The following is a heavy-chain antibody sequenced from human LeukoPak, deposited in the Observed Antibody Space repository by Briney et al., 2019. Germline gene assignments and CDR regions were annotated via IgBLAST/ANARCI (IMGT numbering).Heavy chain of an antibody. CDR2: IYHSGST. D-gene: IGHD6-19*01. Sequence: SETLSLTCTISGYSISSGYYWGWIRQPPGKGLEWIGSIYHSGSTYYNPSLKSRVTISLDTSENQFSLKLSSVTAADTTVYYCARDLYSSGWGYFDYWGQGTLVTVSS. J-gene: IGHJ4*02. CDR3: ARDLYSSGWGYFDY. V-gene: IGHV4-38-2*02. CDR1: GYSISSGYY.